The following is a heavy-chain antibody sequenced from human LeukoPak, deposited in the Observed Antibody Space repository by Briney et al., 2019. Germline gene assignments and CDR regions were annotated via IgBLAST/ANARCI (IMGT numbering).Heavy chain of an antibody. D-gene: IGHD3-10*01. Sequence: GGSLRLSCAASGFSVSSTYMSWVRQAPGKGLEWVSLIYTSGSTFYADSVMGQFTISRDNSKNTLFLQMNSLRAEDSAVYYCTRDRAGTQSWVEFDLWGQGTLVTVSS. CDR1: GFSVSSTY. CDR2: IYTSGST. CDR3: TRDRAGTQSWVEFDL. J-gene: IGHJ5*02. V-gene: IGHV3-66*03.